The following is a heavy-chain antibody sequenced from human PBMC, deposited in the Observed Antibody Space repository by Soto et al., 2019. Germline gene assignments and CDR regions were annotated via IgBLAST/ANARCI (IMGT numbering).Heavy chain of an antibody. CDR3: AEGYYYDSSGYYYAITSLDY. Sequence: GGSLRLSRAASGFNFSSYAMPCVRQAPWKGLEWFSGISGSGGSTYYADSVKGRFTISSDNSKNTLYLQMNGLRAEDTAVYYCAEGYYYDSSGYYYAITSLDYWGQETLVTVSS. D-gene: IGHD3-22*01. CDR1: GFNFSSYA. V-gene: IGHV3-23*01. J-gene: IGHJ4*02. CDR2: ISGSGGST.